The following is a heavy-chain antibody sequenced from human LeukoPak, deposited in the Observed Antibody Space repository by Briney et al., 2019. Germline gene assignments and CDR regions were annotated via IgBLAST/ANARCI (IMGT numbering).Heavy chain of an antibody. CDR3: AKDYRGFSTTSCYTSENYFDY. Sequence: GRSLRLTCAASGFTFSGYGMHWVRQAPGKGLEWVAVIWYDGSNKYYADSVKGRFTISRDNSKNTLYLQMNRLRAEDTAVYYCAKDYRGFSTTSCYTSENYFDYWGQGTLVTVSS. J-gene: IGHJ4*02. D-gene: IGHD2-2*01. V-gene: IGHV3-33*06. CDR2: IWYDGSNK. CDR1: GFTFSGYG.